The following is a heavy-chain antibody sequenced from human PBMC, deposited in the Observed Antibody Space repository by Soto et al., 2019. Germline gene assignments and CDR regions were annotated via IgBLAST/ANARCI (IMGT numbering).Heavy chain of an antibody. Sequence: GGSLRLSCAASGFTFSSYALHWVRQAPGKGLEWVAVISYDGSNKYYADSVKGRFTISRDNSKNTLYLQMNSLRAEDTAVYYCARDPYCGGDCYPSVMDYWGQGTLVTVSS. V-gene: IGHV3-30-3*01. CDR3: ARDPYCGGDCYPSVMDY. CDR2: ISYDGSNK. CDR1: GFTFSSYA. J-gene: IGHJ4*02. D-gene: IGHD2-21*02.